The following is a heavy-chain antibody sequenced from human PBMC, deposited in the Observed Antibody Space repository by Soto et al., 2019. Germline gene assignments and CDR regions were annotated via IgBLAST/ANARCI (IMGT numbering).Heavy chain of an antibody. Sequence: GGSLRLSCAASGFTFSSYAMSWVRQAPGKGLEWVSAISGSGGSTYYADSVKGRFTISRDNSKNTLYLQMNSLGAEDTAVYYCAKDRIAARLGYNWFDPWGQGTLVTVSS. CDR3: AKDRIAARLGYNWFDP. V-gene: IGHV3-23*01. J-gene: IGHJ5*02. D-gene: IGHD6-6*01. CDR2: ISGSGGST. CDR1: GFTFSSYA.